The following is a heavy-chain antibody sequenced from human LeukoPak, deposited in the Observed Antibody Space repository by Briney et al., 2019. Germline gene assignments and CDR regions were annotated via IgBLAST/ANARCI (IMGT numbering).Heavy chain of an antibody. D-gene: IGHD3-10*01. CDR1: GFTFSSYG. J-gene: IGHJ4*02. CDR3: AKDRSYYGSGSYYDY. V-gene: IGHV3-30*18. CDR2: ISYDGSNK. Sequence: GRSLRLSCAASGFTFSSYGMHWVRQAPGKGLEWVAVISYDGSNKYYADSVKGRFTISRDNSKNTLYLQMNSLRAEDTAVYYCAKDRSYYGSGSYYDYWGQGTLVTVSS.